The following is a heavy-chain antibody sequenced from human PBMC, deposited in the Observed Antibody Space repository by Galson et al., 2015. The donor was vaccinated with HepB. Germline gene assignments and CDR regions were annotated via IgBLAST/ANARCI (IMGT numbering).Heavy chain of an antibody. J-gene: IGHJ6*02. CDR3: AYGVDV. CDR1: GDSVSSNYAV. V-gene: IGHV6-1*01. Sequence: AISGDSVSSNYAVWNWIRQSPSRGLEWLGRTYSRSKWIYDYAESVKSRITITPDTSKNLVSLQLHSVTPADAAVYYCAYGVDVWGQGTTVTVSS. CDR2: TYSRSKWIY.